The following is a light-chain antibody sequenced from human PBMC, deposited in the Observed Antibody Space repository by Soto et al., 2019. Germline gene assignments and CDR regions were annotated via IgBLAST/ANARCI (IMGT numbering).Light chain of an antibody. Sequence: DIQMTQSPPSLSASVGDRVTITCRASQSISTYLNWYQQKPGKAPKLLIDTASSLQSGVPSRFSGSASGTDLTLTISSLQPEDFASYYCQQSYSIPLTFGQGTKLEIK. CDR3: QQSYSIPLT. V-gene: IGKV1-39*01. J-gene: IGKJ2*01. CDR2: TAS. CDR1: QSISTY.